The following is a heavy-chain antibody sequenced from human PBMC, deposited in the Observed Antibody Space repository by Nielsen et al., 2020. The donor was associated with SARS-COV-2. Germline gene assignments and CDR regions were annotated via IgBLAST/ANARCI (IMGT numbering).Heavy chain of an antibody. CDR3: ARGFTSGWHRGFDP. V-gene: IGHV1-2*02. D-gene: IGHD6-19*01. Sequence: WVRQAPGQGLEWMGIVNPRSGDTTYAQKFQGRVTMTRDTSITTSTAYMELSRLRSDDTAVYYCARGFTSGWHRGFDPWGQGTLVTVSS. J-gene: IGHJ5*02. CDR2: VNPRSGDT.